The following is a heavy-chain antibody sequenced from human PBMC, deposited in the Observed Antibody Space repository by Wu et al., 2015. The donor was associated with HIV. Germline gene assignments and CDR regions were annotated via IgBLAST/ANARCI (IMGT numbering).Heavy chain of an antibody. CDR3: ARDWQFQVSFGDYYMDF. V-gene: IGHV1-2*02. CDR2: INPDSGDT. Sequence: QVQLVQFGTEMKKSGASVKVSCKTSGYTFTAYYIHWVRQAPGRGLEWMGWINPDSGDTKFAQTFQGRTTVTRDTFTSTVNLVLANLQSNDTATYYCARDWQFQVSFGDYYMDFWGNGTTVIVS. D-gene: IGHD3-3*01. CDR1: GYTFTAYY. J-gene: IGHJ6*03.